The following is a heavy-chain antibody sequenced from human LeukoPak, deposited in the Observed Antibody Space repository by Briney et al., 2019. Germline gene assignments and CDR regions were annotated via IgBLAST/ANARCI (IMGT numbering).Heavy chain of an antibody. CDR2: TYYRSKWYN. Sequence: SQTLSLTCAISGDSVSSNSATWTWIRQSPLRGLEWLGRTYYRSKWYNEYAVSVKSRITINPDTSKNQFSLQLNSVTPEDTAVYYCVRGSSRTNWYFDYWGQGTLVTVSS. CDR3: VRGSSRTNWYFDY. D-gene: IGHD5-24*01. J-gene: IGHJ4*02. CDR1: GDSVSSNSAT. V-gene: IGHV6-1*01.